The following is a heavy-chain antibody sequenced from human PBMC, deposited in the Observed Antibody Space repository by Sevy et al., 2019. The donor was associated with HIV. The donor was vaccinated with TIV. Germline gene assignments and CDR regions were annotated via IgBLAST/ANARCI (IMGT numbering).Heavy chain of an antibody. J-gene: IGHJ6*02. V-gene: IGHV1-69*13. CDR1: GGTFSSYA. D-gene: IGHD2-15*01. Sequence: ASVKVSCKASGGTFSSYAISWVQQAPGQGLEWMGGIIPIFGTANYAQKFQGRVTITADESTSTAYMELSGLRSEDTAVYYCARARYGCSGGSCYSGYYYYGMDVWGQGTPVTVSS. CDR2: IIPIFGTA. CDR3: ARARYGCSGGSCYSGYYYYGMDV.